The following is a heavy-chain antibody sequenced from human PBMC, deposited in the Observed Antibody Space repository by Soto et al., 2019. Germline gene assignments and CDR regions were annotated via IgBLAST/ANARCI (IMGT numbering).Heavy chain of an antibody. CDR3: ARGMTTVNTLDY. D-gene: IGHD4-4*01. J-gene: IGHJ4*02. CDR2: IYHSGST. Sequence: SETLSLTCAVSGGSISSGGYSWSWIRQPPGKGLEWIGYIYHSGSTYYNPSPKSRVTISVDRSKNQFSLKLSSVTAADTAVYYCARGMTTVNTLDYWGQGTLVTGSS. CDR1: GGSISSGGYS. V-gene: IGHV4-30-2*01.